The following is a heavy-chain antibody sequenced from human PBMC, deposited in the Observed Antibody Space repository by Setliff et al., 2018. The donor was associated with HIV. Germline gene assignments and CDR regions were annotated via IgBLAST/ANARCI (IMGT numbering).Heavy chain of an antibody. CDR3: AYFFVTTVTNQDY. CDR2: LSPSGTT. D-gene: IGHD4-17*01. CDR1: GGSFSNYY. J-gene: IGHJ4*02. V-gene: IGHV4-34*01. Sequence: SETLSLTCTVYGGSFSNYYTNWIRQPPGKGLEWIGELSPSGTTRSNPSLQSRVTISLDTSNNQFSLKLTSVTAADTAMYYCAYFFVTTVTNQDYWGQGTPVPVSS.